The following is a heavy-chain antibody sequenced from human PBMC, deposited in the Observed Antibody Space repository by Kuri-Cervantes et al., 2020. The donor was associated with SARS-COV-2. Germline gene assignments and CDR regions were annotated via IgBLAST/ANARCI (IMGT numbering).Heavy chain of an antibody. CDR3: ARSRAMIVAQADAFDI. Sequence: GSLRLSCTVSGGPISSSSYYWGWIRQPPGKGLEWIGSIYYSGSTYYNPSLKSRVTISVDTSKNQFSLKLSSVTAADTAVYYCARSRAMIVAQADAFDIWGQGTMVTVSS. D-gene: IGHD3-22*01. CDR2: IYYSGST. J-gene: IGHJ3*02. CDR1: GGPISSSSYY. V-gene: IGHV4-39*01.